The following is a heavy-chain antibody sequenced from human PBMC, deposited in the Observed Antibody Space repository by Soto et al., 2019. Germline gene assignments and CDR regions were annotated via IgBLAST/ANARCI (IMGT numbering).Heavy chain of an antibody. V-gene: IGHV5-51*01. Sequence: PGESLKISCKGSGYSFTSYWIGWVRQMPGKGLEWMGIIYPGDSDTRYSPSFQGQVTISADKSISTAYLQWSSLKASDTAMYYCARHGPTEPLVQVTRKYSYCMDVWGEVPTVPV. CDR1: GYSFTSYW. J-gene: IGHJ6*02. CDR3: ARHGPTEPLVQVTRKYSYCMDV. CDR2: IYPGDSDT. D-gene: IGHD6-6*01.